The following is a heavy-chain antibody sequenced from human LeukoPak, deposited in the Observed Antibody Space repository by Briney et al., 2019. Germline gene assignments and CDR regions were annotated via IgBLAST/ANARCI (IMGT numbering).Heavy chain of an antibody. Sequence: GGSLRLSCAASGFTVSSNYMSWVRQAPGKGLEWVSVIYSGGSTYYADSVKGRFTISRDNSKNTLYLQMNSLRAEDTAVYYCAKSSGGQQLAFDYWGQGTLVTVSS. D-gene: IGHD6-13*01. V-gene: IGHV3-53*01. CDR2: IYSGGST. J-gene: IGHJ4*02. CDR3: AKSSGGQQLAFDY. CDR1: GFTVSSNY.